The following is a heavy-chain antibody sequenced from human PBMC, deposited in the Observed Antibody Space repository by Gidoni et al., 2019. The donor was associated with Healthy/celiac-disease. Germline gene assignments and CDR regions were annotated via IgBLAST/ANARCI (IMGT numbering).Heavy chain of an antibody. Sequence: QVQLVESGGGVVQPGRSLRLSCAASGFTFSSYGMHWVRQAPGKGLEWVAVIWYDGSNKYYADSVKGRFTISRDNSKNTLYLQMNSLRAEDTAVYYCARERLSKFYDFWSGDNWYFDLWGRGTLVTVSS. D-gene: IGHD3-3*01. CDR3: ARERLSKFYDFWSGDNWYFDL. CDR2: IWYDGSNK. V-gene: IGHV3-33*01. CDR1: GFTFSSYG. J-gene: IGHJ2*01.